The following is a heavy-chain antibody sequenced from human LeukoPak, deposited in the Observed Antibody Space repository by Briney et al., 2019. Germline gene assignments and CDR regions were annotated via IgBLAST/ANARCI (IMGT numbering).Heavy chain of an antibody. D-gene: IGHD6-13*01. J-gene: IGHJ4*02. CDR1: GGSFSGYY. V-gene: IGHV4-34*01. CDR2: INHSGST. CDR3: ARQGGYSSSWYSVDY. Sequence: SETLSPTCAAYGGSFSGYYWSWIRQPPGKGLEWIGEINHSGSTNYNPSLESRVTISVDTSKNQFSLKLSSVTAADTAVYYCARQGGYSSSWYSVDYWGQGTLVTVSS.